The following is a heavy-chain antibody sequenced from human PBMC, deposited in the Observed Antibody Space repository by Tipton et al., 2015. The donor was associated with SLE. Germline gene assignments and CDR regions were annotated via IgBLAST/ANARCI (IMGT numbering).Heavy chain of an antibody. D-gene: IGHD5-18*01. V-gene: IGHV4-38-2*01. J-gene: IGHJ3*02. Sequence: TLSLTCAVSGYSVSSGYYWGWIRQPPGKGLEWIGSIYYSGSTYYNPSLKSRVTISVDTSKNQFSLKLSSVTAADTAVYYCARLPHTAAFDIWGQGTMVTVSS. CDR3: ARLPHTAAFDI. CDR2: IYYSGST. CDR1: GYSVSSGYY.